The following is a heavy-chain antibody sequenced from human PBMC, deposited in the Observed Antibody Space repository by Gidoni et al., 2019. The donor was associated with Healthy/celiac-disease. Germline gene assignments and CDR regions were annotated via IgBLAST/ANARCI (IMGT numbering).Heavy chain of an antibody. D-gene: IGHD3-10*01. V-gene: IGHV3-48*03. CDR2: ISSSGSTI. CDR3: ARDYYGGDYYYYYGMDV. Sequence: APGKGLEWVSYISSSGSTIYYADSVKGRFTISRDNAKNSLYLQMNSLRAEDTAVYYCARDYYGGDYYYYYGMDVWGQGTTVTVSS. J-gene: IGHJ6*02.